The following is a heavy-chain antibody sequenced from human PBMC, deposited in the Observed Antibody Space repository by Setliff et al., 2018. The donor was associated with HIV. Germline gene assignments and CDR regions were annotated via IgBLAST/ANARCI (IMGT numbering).Heavy chain of an antibody. D-gene: IGHD3-16*01. CDR1: GGSISSYY. Sequence: PSETLSLTCTVSGGSISSYYWSWIRQPAGKGLEWIGSIHYSGSTYYNPSLKRRVTISVDTSKNQFSLKLSSVTAADTAVYYCARVPLGERAFDIWGQGTMVTVSS. V-gene: IGHV4-4*07. CDR2: IHYSGST. J-gene: IGHJ3*02. CDR3: ARVPLGERAFDI.